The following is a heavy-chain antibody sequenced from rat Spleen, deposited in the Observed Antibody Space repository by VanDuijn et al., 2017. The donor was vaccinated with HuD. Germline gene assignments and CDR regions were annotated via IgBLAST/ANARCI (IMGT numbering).Heavy chain of an antibody. J-gene: IGHJ2*01. D-gene: IGHD1-12*02. CDR3: ATDTFYDGTYYPGGFDY. CDR2: INYDGSNT. V-gene: IGHV5-29*01. Sequence: EVQLVESDGGLVQPGRSLKLSCAASGFTFSDYYMAWVRQAPTKGLEWVATINYDGSNTYYRDSVKGRFTISRDNAKSTLYLQLDSLRSEDTATYYCATDTFYDGTYYPGGFDYWGQGVMVTVSS. CDR1: GFTFSDYY.